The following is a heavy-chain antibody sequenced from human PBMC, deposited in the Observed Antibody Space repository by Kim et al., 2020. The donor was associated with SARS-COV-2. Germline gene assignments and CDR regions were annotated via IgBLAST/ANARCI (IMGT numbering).Heavy chain of an antibody. D-gene: IGHD4-17*01. CDR3: AREGDDYGDYESPYYYYYMDV. CDR2: IYTSGST. J-gene: IGHJ6*03. V-gene: IGHV4-4*07. CDR1: GGSISSYY. Sequence: SETLSLTCTVSGGSISSYYWSWIRQPAGKGLEWIGRIYTSGSTNYNPSLKSRVTMSVDTSKNQFSLKLSSVTAADTAVYYCAREGDDYGDYESPYYYYYMDVWGKGTTVTVSS.